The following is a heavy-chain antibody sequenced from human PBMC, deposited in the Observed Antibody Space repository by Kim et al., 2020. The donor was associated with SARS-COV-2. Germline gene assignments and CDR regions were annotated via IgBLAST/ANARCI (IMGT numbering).Heavy chain of an antibody. Sequence: SETLSLTCAVYGGSFSGYYWSWIRQPPGKGLEWIGEINHSGSTNYNPSLKSRVTISVDTSKNQFSLKLSSVTAADTAVYYCARVQVKSSGYYSLYFDYWGQGTLVTVSS. D-gene: IGHD3-22*01. CDR1: GGSFSGYY. CDR2: INHSGST. CDR3: ARVQVKSSGYYSLYFDY. V-gene: IGHV4-34*01. J-gene: IGHJ4*02.